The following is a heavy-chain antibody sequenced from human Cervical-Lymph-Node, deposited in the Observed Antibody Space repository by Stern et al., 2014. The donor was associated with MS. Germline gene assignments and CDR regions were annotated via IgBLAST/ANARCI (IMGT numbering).Heavy chain of an antibody. V-gene: IGHV1-24*01. CDR3: ATASRYEALDL. CDR1: GYTLSNLS. D-gene: IGHD2-2*01. J-gene: IGHJ3*01. CDR2: YDPEEGNT. Sequence: VQLVESGAEVRKPGASVRVSCKVSGYTLSNLSMHWVRQAPGKGLEWLRGYDPEEGNTIYAQRIQGRITMTEDTSTDTAYMERNSLRSADTSVYHCATASRYEALDLWGQGTVVTVSS.